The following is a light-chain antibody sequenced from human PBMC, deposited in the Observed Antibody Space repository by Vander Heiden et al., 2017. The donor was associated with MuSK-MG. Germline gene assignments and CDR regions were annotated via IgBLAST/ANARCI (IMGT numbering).Light chain of an antibody. J-gene: IGLJ2*01. V-gene: IGLV2-14*03. CDR1: SSDVGASKY. CDR2: HVS. Sequence: QSALTAPDAVSGSPGPSNTISCTGSSSDVGASKYVSWYQHSPGKTPQHHNYHVSIRPAGVSDRFSGSKSGNTASLTTSGLQAEDDADYYCSSETGSSTLVLFGGGTKLTVL. CDR3: SSETGSSTLVL.